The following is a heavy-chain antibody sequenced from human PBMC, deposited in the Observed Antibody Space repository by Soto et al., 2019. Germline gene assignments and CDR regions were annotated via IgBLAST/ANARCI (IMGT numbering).Heavy chain of an antibody. J-gene: IGHJ5*02. CDR3: ARGVGSGSYYNQYNWFDP. D-gene: IGHD3-10*01. CDR1: GYTFTSYA. CDR2: INAGNGNI. Sequence: GASVKVSCKASGYTFTSYAMHWVRQAPGQRLEWMGWINAGNGNIKYSQKFQGRVTITRDTSASTAYMELGSLRSDDTAVYYCARGVGSGSYYNQYNWFDPWGQGTLVTVAS. V-gene: IGHV1-3*01.